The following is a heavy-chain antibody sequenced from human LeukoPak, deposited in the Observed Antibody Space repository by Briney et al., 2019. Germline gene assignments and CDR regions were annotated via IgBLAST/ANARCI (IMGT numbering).Heavy chain of an antibody. Sequence: GGSLRLSCAASGLTFGSYAMSWVRQAPGKGLEWVSAISGSGGSTYYADSVKGRFTISRDNSKNTLYLQMNSLRAEDTAVYYCAKSGRRWELLRNYFDYWGQGTLVTVSS. D-gene: IGHD1-26*01. CDR2: ISGSGGST. CDR1: GLTFGSYA. V-gene: IGHV3-23*01. J-gene: IGHJ4*02. CDR3: AKSGRRWELLRNYFDY.